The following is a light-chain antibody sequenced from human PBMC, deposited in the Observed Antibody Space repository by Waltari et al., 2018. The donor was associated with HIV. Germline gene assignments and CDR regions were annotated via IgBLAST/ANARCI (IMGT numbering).Light chain of an antibody. CDR3: LQYDNLPYT. Sequence: DSRIPQSPPPLSASTGTRVTITCQASEDIAKNLNWFQQKAGNVPKLLIYASSNLQTGVPSRFSGGGSGTDYTFTIDSLQPEDIATYFCLQYDNLPYTFGQGTTLEIK. V-gene: IGKV1-33*01. CDR2: ASS. J-gene: IGKJ2*01. CDR1: EDIAKN.